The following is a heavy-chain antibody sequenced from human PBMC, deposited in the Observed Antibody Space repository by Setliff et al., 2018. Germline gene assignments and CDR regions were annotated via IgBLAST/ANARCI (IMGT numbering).Heavy chain of an antibody. CDR1: GGSISSSSYY. CDR2: IYYTGNT. J-gene: IGHJ4*02. D-gene: IGHD3-22*01. Sequence: PSETLSLTCTVSGGSISSSSYYWGWIRQPPGKGLEWIASIYYTGNTYYNPSLKSRVTLSINRSNNQVSLKLRSVTAADTAVYYCATDPHYDSSAYYSNFDYWGQGTLVTVSS. CDR3: ATDPHYDSSAYYSNFDY. V-gene: IGHV4-39*01.